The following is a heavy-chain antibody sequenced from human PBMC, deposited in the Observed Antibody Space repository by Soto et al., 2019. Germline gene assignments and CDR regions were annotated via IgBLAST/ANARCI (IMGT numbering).Heavy chain of an antibody. CDR3: ARGFPATINYYYYGMDV. Sequence: GGSLRLSCAASGFTFSSYGMHWVRQAPGKGLEWVAVIWYDGSNKYYADSVKGRFTISRDNSKNTLYLQMNSLRAEDTAVYYCARGFPATINYYYYGMDVWGQGTTVTVSS. V-gene: IGHV3-33*01. D-gene: IGHD5-12*01. CDR2: IWYDGSNK. J-gene: IGHJ6*02. CDR1: GFTFSSYG.